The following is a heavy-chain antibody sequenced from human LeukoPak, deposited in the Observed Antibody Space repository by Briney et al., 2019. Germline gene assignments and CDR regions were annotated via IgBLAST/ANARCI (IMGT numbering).Heavy chain of an antibody. CDR2: IKVDGSET. Sequence: PGGSPRLSCAASGFSFSNYWMSWVRQAPGKRLEWVANIKVDGSETYYVDSVKGRFTISRDNSKNSLYLQMNYLRAEDTAVYYCARDLTNWNDATFDIWGQGTMVTVAS. CDR1: GFSFSNYW. V-gene: IGHV3-7*01. CDR3: ARDLTNWNDATFDI. D-gene: IGHD1-1*01. J-gene: IGHJ3*02.